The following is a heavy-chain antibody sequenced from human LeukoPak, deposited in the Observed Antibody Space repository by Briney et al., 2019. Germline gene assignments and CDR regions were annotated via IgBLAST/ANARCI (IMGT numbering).Heavy chain of an antibody. CDR3: ARGAYSSSWYALIDY. D-gene: IGHD6-13*01. J-gene: IGHJ4*02. CDR2: ISSSSSYI. V-gene: IGHV3-21*01. CDR1: GFTFSSYS. Sequence: PGGSLRLSCVASGFTFSSYSMNWVRQAPGKGLEWVSSISSSSSYIYYADSVKGRFTISRDNAKNSLYLQMNSLRAEDTAVYYCARGAYSSSWYALIDYWGQGTLVTVSS.